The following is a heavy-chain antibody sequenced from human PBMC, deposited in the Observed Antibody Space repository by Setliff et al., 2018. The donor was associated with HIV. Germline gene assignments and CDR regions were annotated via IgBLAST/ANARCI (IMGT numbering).Heavy chain of an antibody. J-gene: IGHJ4*02. V-gene: IGHV1-69*05. CDR3: ARVRLGYNDLTPPRHTHALGY. Sequence: ASVKVSCKAYGGTFSSHAINWVRQAPGQGLEWMGGIIPMFGTANYAGESQGPPRDTSISTAYMEINRLRSDDTAVYYCARVRLGYNDLTPPRHTHALGYWGQGALVTVSS. CDR1: GGTFSSHA. CDR2: IIPMFGTA. D-gene: IGHD6-25*01.